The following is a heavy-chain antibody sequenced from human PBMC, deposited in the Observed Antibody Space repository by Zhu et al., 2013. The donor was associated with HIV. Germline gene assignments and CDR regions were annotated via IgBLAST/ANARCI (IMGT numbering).Heavy chain of an antibody. J-gene: IGHJ4*02. Sequence: QVQLVQSGAEVKKPGASVKVSCKASGYTFTSYYIHWVRQAPGQGLEWMGIINPSGGSASYAQKFQGRVTMTRDTSTSTLYMELSSLRSEDMAVYHCARRLGGSYYSIDYWGQGTLVTVSS. CDR1: GYTFTSYY. V-gene: IGHV1-46*01. CDR2: INPSGGSA. D-gene: IGHD1-26*01. CDR3: ARRLGGSYYSIDY.